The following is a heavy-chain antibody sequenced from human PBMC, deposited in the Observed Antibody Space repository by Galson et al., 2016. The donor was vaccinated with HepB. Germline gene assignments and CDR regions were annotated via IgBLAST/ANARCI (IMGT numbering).Heavy chain of an antibody. J-gene: IGHJ4*02. CDR3: ARDGWGTGTTPFDY. D-gene: IGHD1-1*01. Sequence: SVKVSCKAFGYDFPSYGISWVRQAPGQGLEWIGRISVYNGETKYSEKFRDRVTIITDTSTSTAYMEVRSLRSDDTAIFYCARDGWGTGTTPFDYWGQGTLVTVSS. CDR1: GYDFPSYG. V-gene: IGHV1-18*01. CDR2: ISVYNGET.